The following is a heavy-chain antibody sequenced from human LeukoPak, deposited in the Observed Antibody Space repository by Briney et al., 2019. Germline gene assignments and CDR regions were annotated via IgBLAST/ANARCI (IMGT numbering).Heavy chain of an antibody. J-gene: IGHJ4*02. CDR2: INPNSGGT. Sequence: ASVKVSCKASGYTFTGYYMHWVRQAPGQGLEWMVRINPNSGGTNYAQKFHGRVTMTRDTSISTAYMELSRLRSDDTAVYYCARDGTSQLVRWGSSLDYWGQGTLVTVSS. CDR1: GYTFTGYY. V-gene: IGHV1-2*06. D-gene: IGHD6-13*01. CDR3: ARDGTSQLVRWGSSLDY.